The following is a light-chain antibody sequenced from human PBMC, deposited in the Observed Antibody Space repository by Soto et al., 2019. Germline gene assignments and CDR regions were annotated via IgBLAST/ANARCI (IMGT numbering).Light chain of an antibody. CDR1: QSLSSSY. Sequence: EIVLTQFPGTLSLSPGERATLSCRPSQSLSSSYLVWYQQKPGQAHRLLIYAASRRATGIRDRFSGSGPATEYTLTISRLEPEDSAVYYCQQQGTFGQGTKLEIK. J-gene: IGKJ2*01. CDR3: QQQGT. V-gene: IGKV3-20*01. CDR2: AAS.